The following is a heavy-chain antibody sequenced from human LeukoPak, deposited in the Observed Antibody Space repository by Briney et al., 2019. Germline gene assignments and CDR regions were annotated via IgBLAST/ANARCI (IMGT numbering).Heavy chain of an antibody. J-gene: IGHJ4*02. D-gene: IGHD1-7*01. CDR2: ISYDGSNE. CDR3: AKNRVVFNWNYAYYFDN. Sequence: GGSLRLSCAASGFTFSNAWMSWIRQAPGKGLEWVAIISYDGSNESYADSVKGRFTISRDNSKNTVYLQMDSLRAEDTAVYYCAKNRVVFNWNYAYYFDNWGQGTLVTVSS. V-gene: IGHV3-30*18. CDR1: GFTFSNAW.